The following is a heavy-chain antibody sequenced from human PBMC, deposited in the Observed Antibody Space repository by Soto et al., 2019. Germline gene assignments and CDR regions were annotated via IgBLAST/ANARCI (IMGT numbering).Heavy chain of an antibody. J-gene: IGHJ6*02. V-gene: IGHV3-30*18. D-gene: IGHD5-18*01. CDR2: ISYGGSNK. Sequence: PGGSLRLSCAASGFTFSSYGMHWVRQAPGKGLEWVAVISYGGSNKYYADSVKGRFTISRDNSKNTLYLQMNSLRAEDTAVYYCAKDGGYSYGWGMNYYYGLDVWGQGTTVTAP. CDR1: GFTFSSYG. CDR3: AKDGGYSYGWGMNYYYGLDV.